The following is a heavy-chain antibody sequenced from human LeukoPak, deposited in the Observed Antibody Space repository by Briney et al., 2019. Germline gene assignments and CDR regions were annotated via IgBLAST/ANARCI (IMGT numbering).Heavy chain of an antibody. CDR3: ARARLGSGSYYFDY. J-gene: IGHJ4*02. Sequence: PGGSLRLSCAASGFTFSSYDMHWVRQATGKGLEWVSAIDTAGDTYYPGSVRGRFTISRENAKNSLYLQMNSLRAGDTAVYYCARARLGSGSYYFDYWGQGTLVTVSS. CDR1: GFTFSSYD. CDR2: IDTAGDT. D-gene: IGHD1-26*01. V-gene: IGHV3-13*01.